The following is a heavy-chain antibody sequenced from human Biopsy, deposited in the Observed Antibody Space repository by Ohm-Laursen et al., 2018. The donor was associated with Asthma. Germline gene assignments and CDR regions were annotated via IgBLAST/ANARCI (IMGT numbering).Heavy chain of an antibody. CDR1: GFTFDNYT. D-gene: IGHD2-21*02. CDR3: ARGGLHYYEFYGMDV. Sequence: SLRLSCAASGFTFDNYTMHWVRQAPGKGLEWVTIISYDGRNTYYADSVEGRFTISRDNSKNTLFLQMSSLRPEDTAVYYCARGGLHYYEFYGMDVWGQGTTVTVSS. V-gene: IGHV3-30*04. CDR2: ISYDGRNT. J-gene: IGHJ6*02.